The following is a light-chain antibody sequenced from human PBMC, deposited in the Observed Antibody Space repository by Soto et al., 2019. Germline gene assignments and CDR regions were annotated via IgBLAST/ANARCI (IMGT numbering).Light chain of an antibody. CDR2: GAS. V-gene: IGKV3-15*01. Sequence: EIVMTQSPATLSVSPGERATLSCRASQSVSSNLAWYQQKPGQAPRLLIYGASTRATGIPARFSGSVSGTEFTXTISSLQSEDFAVYYCQQYNNWPPYTFGQGTKLEIK. CDR1: QSVSSN. J-gene: IGKJ2*01. CDR3: QQYNNWPPYT.